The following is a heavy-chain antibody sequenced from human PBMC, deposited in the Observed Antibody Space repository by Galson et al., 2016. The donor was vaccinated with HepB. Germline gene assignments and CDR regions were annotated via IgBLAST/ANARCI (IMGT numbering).Heavy chain of an antibody. J-gene: IGHJ5*02. D-gene: IGHD4-23*01. CDR3: TKDAGFYGGNSPPDS. CDR2: INGGDNGGGIGP. CDR1: GFTFSSYA. Sequence: SLRLSCAASGFTFSSYAMNWVRQAPGKGLEWVSAINGGDNGGGIGPYYADSVKGRFTISRDNYKNTLYLQMDSLRAEDTAVYFCTKDAGFYGGNSPPDSWGQGTLVTVSS. V-gene: IGHV3-23*01.